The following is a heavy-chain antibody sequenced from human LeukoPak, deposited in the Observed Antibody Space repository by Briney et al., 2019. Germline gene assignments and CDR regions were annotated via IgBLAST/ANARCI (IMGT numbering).Heavy chain of an antibody. CDR2: IYYSGTT. CDR1: GGSISRYY. V-gene: IGHV4-59*01. Sequence: PSETLSLTCTVSGGSISRYYWSWIRQPPGKGLEWIGYIYYSGTTKYNPSLKSRVTISVDTSKNQFSLKLSSVTAADTAVYYCARCPDYGVEYWYFDLWGRGTLVTVSS. D-gene: IGHD4-17*01. CDR3: ARCPDYGVEYWYFDL. J-gene: IGHJ2*01.